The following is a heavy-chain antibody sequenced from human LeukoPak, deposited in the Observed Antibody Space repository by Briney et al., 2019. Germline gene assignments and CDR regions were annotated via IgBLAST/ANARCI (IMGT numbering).Heavy chain of an antibody. CDR2: ISYDGSNK. Sequence: PGGSLRLSCAASGFTFSSYAMHWVRQAPGKGLEWVAVISYDGSNKYYADSVKGRFTISRDNSKNTLYLQMNSLRAEGTAVYYCAKTGYSSSWYAGPFDYWGQGTLVTVSS. V-gene: IGHV3-30*04. CDR1: GFTFSSYA. D-gene: IGHD6-13*01. J-gene: IGHJ4*02. CDR3: AKTGYSSSWYAGPFDY.